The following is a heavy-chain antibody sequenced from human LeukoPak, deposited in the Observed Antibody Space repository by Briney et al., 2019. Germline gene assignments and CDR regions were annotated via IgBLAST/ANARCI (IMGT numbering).Heavy chain of an antibody. Sequence: PGGSLRLSCAASGFTFSSYAMSWVRQAPGKGLEWVSAISGSGGSTYYADSVKGRFTISRDNSKNTLYLQMNSLRAEDTAVYYCAKDSPFLSTTQNYYYYMDVWGKGTTVTVSS. CDR3: AKDSPFLSTTQNYYYYMDV. CDR1: GFTFSSYA. D-gene: IGHD3-3*02. CDR2: ISGSGGST. J-gene: IGHJ6*03. V-gene: IGHV3-23*01.